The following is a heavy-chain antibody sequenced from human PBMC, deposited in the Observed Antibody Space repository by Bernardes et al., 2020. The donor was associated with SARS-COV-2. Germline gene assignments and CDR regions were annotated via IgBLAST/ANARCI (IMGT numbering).Heavy chain of an antibody. CDR1: GFTFSSSA. J-gene: IGHJ6*02. D-gene: IGHD6-6*01. Sequence: GCSLLLSCAASGFTFSSSAMSWVRQAPGQGLEWVSAIGAGGGRTYYADSVKGRFTISRDNSKNTLFLQMNSLRAEDTAVYYCAKVEYSSDYYYRYGMDVWGQGTTVTVSS. CDR2: IGAGGGRT. V-gene: IGHV3-23*01. CDR3: AKVEYSSDYYYRYGMDV.